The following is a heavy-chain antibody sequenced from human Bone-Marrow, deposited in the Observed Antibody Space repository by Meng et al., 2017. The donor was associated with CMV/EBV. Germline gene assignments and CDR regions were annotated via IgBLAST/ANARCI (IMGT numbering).Heavy chain of an antibody. CDR1: GYTFSNYG. Sequence: ASVKVSCKASGYTFSNYGISWVRQAPGQGLEWMGWISAYNGNTNYAQKLQGRVTMTTDTSTSTAYMELRSLRSDDTAVYYCARDGVVPAAMALDVWGQGTTVTVSS. CDR3: ARDGVVPAAMALDV. V-gene: IGHV1-18*01. CDR2: ISAYNGNT. J-gene: IGHJ6*01. D-gene: IGHD2-2*01.